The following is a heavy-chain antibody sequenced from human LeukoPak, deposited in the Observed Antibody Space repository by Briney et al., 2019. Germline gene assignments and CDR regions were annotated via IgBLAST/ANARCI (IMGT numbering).Heavy chain of an antibody. V-gene: IGHV3-74*01. CDR2: INTDGSST. CDR3: AKDRPSYSSSWTFDY. CDR1: GFTFSSYW. J-gene: IGHJ4*02. D-gene: IGHD6-6*01. Sequence: PGGSLRLSCAASGFTFSSYWMHWVRQAPGKGLVWVSRINTDGSSTSYADSVKGRFTISRDNSKNTLYLQINSLRAEDTAVYYCAKDRPSYSSSWTFDYWGQGTLVTVSS.